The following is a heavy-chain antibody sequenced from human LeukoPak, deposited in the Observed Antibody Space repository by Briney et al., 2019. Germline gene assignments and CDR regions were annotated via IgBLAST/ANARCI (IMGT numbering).Heavy chain of an antibody. D-gene: IGHD6-6*01. V-gene: IGHV4-4*09. CDR3: ARFLYSSSSGPEFDN. CDR2: IYTSGST. CDR1: GGSISSYY. J-gene: IGHJ4*02. Sequence: SETLSLTCTVTGGSISSYYWSWIRQPPGKGLERIGYIYTSGSTNYNPSLRSRVTISVDTSKNQFSLKLSSVTAADTAVYYCARFLYSSSSGPEFDNWGQGTLVTVSS.